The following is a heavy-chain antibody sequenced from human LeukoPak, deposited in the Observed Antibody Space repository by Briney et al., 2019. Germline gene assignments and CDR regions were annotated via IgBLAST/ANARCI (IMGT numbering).Heavy chain of an antibody. CDR2: IYSSGST. J-gene: IGHJ6*02. V-gene: IGHV4-59*01. Sequence: KPSETLSLTCTVSGGSISNYHWSWIRQPPGQGLEWVAYIYSSGSTNYSPSLKSRVTISVDLSKNQFSLKLSSVTAADTAVYYCVRQGPYYYYGMDVWGQGTTVTVSS. CDR3: VRQGPYYYYGMDV. CDR1: GGSISNYH.